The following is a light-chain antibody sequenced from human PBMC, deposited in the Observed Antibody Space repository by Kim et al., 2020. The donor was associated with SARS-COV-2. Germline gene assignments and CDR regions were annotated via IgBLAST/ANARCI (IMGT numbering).Light chain of an antibody. CDR2: DAS. J-gene: IGKJ4*01. CDR3: QQRSNWPPLT. V-gene: IGKV3-11*01. CDR1: QSVSSY. Sequence: SPGERATPSCRASQSVSSYLAWYQQKPGQAPRLLNYDASNRATGIPARFSGSGSGTDFTLTISSLEPEDFAVYYCQQRSNWPPLTFGGGTKVDIK.